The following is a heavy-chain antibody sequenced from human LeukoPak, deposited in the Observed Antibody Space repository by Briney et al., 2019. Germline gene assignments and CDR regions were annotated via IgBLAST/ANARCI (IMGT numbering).Heavy chain of an antibody. CDR2: IGPSVSAT. D-gene: IGHD6-13*01. CDR1: GFTFSIYS. Sequence: GGSLRLSCAASGFTFSIYSMNWVRQAPGKGLEWVSYIGPSVSATYYADSVKGRFTISRDNAKNSLSLQMNSLRDEDTAVYYCARGIAAAGTSSFDYWGQGTVVTVPS. V-gene: IGHV3-48*02. CDR3: ARGIAAAGTSSFDY. J-gene: IGHJ4*02.